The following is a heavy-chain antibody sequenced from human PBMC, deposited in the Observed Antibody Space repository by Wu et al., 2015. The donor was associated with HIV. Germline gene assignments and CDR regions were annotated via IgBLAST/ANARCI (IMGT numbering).Heavy chain of an antibody. Sequence: QVQLVQSGAEVKKPGASMKVSCKASGYTFTAYYLHWIRQAPGQGFEWMGRFNPANGGTNYAQKFQGRVSMTRDTSISTAFLELRSLRSDDTAVYYCARDPYYYDSSGYYAYFDYWGQGTLVTVSS. V-gene: IGHV1-2*02. CDR1: GYTFTAYY. CDR3: ARDPYYYDSSGYYAYFDY. J-gene: IGHJ4*02. D-gene: IGHD3-22*01. CDR2: FNPANGGT.